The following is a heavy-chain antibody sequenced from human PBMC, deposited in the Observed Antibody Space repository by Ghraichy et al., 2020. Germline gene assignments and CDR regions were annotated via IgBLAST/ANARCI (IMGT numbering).Heavy chain of an antibody. CDR3: AKSAKIVAIGERFFDQ. Sequence: GGSLRLSCVASGFTFGTYGMHWVRQAPGKGLEWVAFIRYDGRSEEYADSVKGRFTISRDNSKSTLSLQMNSLRVEDTAIYYCAKSAKIVAIGERFFDQWGQGTLVTVSS. CDR1: GFTFGTYG. D-gene: IGHD2-15*01. CDR2: IRYDGRSE. J-gene: IGHJ4*02. V-gene: IGHV3-30*02.